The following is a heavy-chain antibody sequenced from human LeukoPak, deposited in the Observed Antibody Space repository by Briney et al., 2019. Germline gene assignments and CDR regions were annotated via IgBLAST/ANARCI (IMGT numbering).Heavy chain of an antibody. V-gene: IGHV1-69*13. J-gene: IGHJ3*02. D-gene: IGHD2-2*02. CDR2: IIPIFGTA. Sequence: SVKVSCKASGGTFSSYAISWVRQAPGQGLEWMGGIIPIFGTANYAQKFQGRVTITADESTSTAYMELSGLRSEDTAVYCCARSRRNAYCSSTSCYSGDAFDIWGQGTMVTVSS. CDR1: GGTFSSYA. CDR3: ARSRRNAYCSSTSCYSGDAFDI.